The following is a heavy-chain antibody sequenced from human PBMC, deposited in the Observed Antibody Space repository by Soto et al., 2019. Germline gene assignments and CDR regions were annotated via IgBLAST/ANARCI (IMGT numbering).Heavy chain of an antibody. CDR2: IIPIFGTA. D-gene: IGHD2-21*01. CDR3: AEHQMAYNWFDP. Sequence: QVQLVQSGAEVKKPGSSVKVSCKASGGTFSSYAISWVRQAPGQGLEWMGGIIPIFGTANYAQKFQGGVTITADESTSTAYVELSSLRPDDTAVYYCAEHQMAYNWFDPWGQGTLVTVSS. V-gene: IGHV1-69*12. J-gene: IGHJ5*02. CDR1: GGTFSSYA.